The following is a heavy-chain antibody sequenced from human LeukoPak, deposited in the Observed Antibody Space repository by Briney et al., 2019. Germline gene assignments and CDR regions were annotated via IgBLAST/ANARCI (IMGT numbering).Heavy chain of an antibody. V-gene: IGHV4-34*01. Sequence: SETLSLTCAVYGGSFSGYYWSWIRQPPGKGLEWIGEINHSGSTNYNPSLKSRVTISVDTSKNQFSLKLSSVTAADTAVYYCARHPNYGSGSYSYYYYGMDVWGQGTTVTVSS. CDR1: GGSFSGYY. J-gene: IGHJ6*02. D-gene: IGHD3-10*01. CDR2: INHSGST. CDR3: ARHPNYGSGSYSYYYYGMDV.